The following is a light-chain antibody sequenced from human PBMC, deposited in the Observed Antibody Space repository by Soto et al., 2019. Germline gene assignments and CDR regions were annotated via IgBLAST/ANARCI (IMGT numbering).Light chain of an antibody. CDR3: QQYFEWPPRT. CDR2: GAS. Sequence: VMTQSPATLSVSPGERATLSCWASETVATNLAWYQQKPGQAPRLLISGASTRAAGISDSFRGSGSGTDFTLPFGSLGSEDSAIYYCQQYFEWPPRTFGQGPRVEI. V-gene: IGKV3-15*01. CDR1: ETVATN. J-gene: IGKJ2*01.